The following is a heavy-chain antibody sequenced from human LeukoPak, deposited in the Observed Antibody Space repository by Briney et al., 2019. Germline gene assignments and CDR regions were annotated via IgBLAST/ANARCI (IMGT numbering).Heavy chain of an antibody. J-gene: IGHJ4*02. D-gene: IGHD6-6*01. CDR2: IWYDGSNK. CDR1: GFTYSSYG. V-gene: IGHV3-33*01. CDR3: AREIEYSGDYFDY. Sequence: GGSLRLSCAASGFTYSSYGMHWVRQAPGKGLDWVAVIWYDGSNKYCADSAKGRFTISRDNSKTTLYLQMNSLRAEDTAVYYCAREIEYSGDYFDYWGQGTLVTVSS.